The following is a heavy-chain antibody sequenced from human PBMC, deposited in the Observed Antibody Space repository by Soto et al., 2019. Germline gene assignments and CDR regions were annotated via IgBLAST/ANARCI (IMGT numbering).Heavy chain of an antibody. V-gene: IGHV3-23*01. J-gene: IGHJ5*02. CDR1: GFAFGRDA. CDR2: MGGSVDSK. CDR3: ARDQISGWYDN. Sequence: EVQLLESGGGLVKPGGSLRLSCVASGFAFGRDALSWVRQAPGKGLEWVSAMGGSVDSKSYADSVKGRFTISRDDPKNTLFLEMNSLRPEDTAIYFCARDQISGWYDNWGQGTLVTVSS. D-gene: IGHD6-19*01.